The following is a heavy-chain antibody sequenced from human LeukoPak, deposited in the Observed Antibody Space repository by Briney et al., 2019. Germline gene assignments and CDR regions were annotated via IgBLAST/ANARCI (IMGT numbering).Heavy chain of an antibody. D-gene: IGHD3-9*01. Sequence: TSETLSLTCTVSGGSISSYYWSWIRQPPGKGLEWIGYIYYSGSTNYNPSLKSRVTISVDTSKNQFSLKLSSVTAADTAVYYCASYDILTGPLYWGQRTLVTVSS. V-gene: IGHV4-59*08. CDR1: GGSISSYY. CDR3: ASYDILTGPLY. J-gene: IGHJ4*02. CDR2: IYYSGST.